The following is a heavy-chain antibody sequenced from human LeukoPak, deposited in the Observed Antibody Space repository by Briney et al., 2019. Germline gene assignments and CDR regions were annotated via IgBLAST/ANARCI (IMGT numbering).Heavy chain of an antibody. J-gene: IGHJ4*02. Sequence: PGGSLRLSCEVSGFDFTSYVMTWVRQAPGKGLEWVSSITAGSSYIDYTPSVEGRFTISRDNSKNSLFLHMNSLRAEDTALYYCARVGVSATNTPAFDYWGQGTLVTVSS. D-gene: IGHD2-15*01. CDR2: ITAGSSYI. CDR1: GFDFTSYV. CDR3: ARVGVSATNTPAFDY. V-gene: IGHV3-21*01.